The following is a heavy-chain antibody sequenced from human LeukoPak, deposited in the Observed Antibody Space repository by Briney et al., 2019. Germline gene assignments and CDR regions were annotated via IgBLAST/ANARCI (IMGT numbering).Heavy chain of an antibody. CDR1: GGTFSSYA. Sequence: GASVKVSCKASGGTFSSYAISWVRQAPGQGLEWMGRIIPIFGIANYAQKFQGRVTITADKSTSTAYMELSSLRSEDTAVYYCARDQVVGVAAPGYYFDYWGQGTLVTVSS. CDR2: IIPIFGIA. J-gene: IGHJ4*02. CDR3: ARDQVVGVAAPGYYFDY. V-gene: IGHV1-69*04. D-gene: IGHD2-15*01.